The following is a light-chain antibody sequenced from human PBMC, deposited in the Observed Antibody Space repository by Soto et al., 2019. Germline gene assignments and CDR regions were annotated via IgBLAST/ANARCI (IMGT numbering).Light chain of an antibody. CDR1: QSLLANCNNKNC. V-gene: IGKV4-1*01. CDR3: QHVFRPPFP. CDR2: WAS. Sequence: DIVMTQSPDSLAVSLGERATINCKSSQSLLANCNNKNCLAWYQHKPGQPPKMLILWASTRESGVPDRFSGSGSGTDFTLTSSSLQAEDAAVYYCQHVFRPPFPCGQGTKLEIK. J-gene: IGKJ2*01.